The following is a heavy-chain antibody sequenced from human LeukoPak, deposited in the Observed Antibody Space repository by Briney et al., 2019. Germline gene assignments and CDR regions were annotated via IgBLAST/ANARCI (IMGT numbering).Heavy chain of an antibody. CDR2: ISYDGSNK. CDR1: GFTFSSYA. Sequence: GGSLRLSCAASGFTFSSYAMHWVRQAPGKGLEWVAVISYDGSNKYYADSVKGRFTISRDNSKNTLSLQMNSLRTEDTAVYYCARDMSIVVVPAVTSSRADYWGQGTLVTVSS. D-gene: IGHD2-2*01. V-gene: IGHV3-30-3*01. J-gene: IGHJ4*02. CDR3: ARDMSIVVVPAVTSSRADY.